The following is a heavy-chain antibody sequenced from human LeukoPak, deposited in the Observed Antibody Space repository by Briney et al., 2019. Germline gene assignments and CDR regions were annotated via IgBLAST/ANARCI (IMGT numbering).Heavy chain of an antibody. D-gene: IGHD3-10*01. CDR2: IIPIFGTA. CDR3: ARARAYGSGSYYNKNWFDP. CDR1: GGTFSSYA. V-gene: IGHV1-69*05. Sequence: SVKVSCKASGGTFSSYAISWVRQAPGQGLERMGRIIPIFGTANYAQKFQGRVTITTDESTSTAYMELSSLRSEDTAVYYCARARAYGSGSYYNKNWFDPWGQGTLVTVSS. J-gene: IGHJ5*02.